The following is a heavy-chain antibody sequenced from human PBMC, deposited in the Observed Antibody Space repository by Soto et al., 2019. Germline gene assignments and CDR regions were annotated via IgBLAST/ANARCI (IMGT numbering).Heavy chain of an antibody. Sequence: SETLSLTCTVSGASISSGDYYWTWIRQPPGKGLEWIGSIYYSGSTYYNPSLKSRVTISVDTSNNQFSLKLSSVTAADTAVYYCAISSYDSSTYYLDYWGQGTLVTVSS. CDR2: IYYSGST. CDR3: AISSYDSSTYYLDY. J-gene: IGHJ4*02. V-gene: IGHV4-30-4*01. D-gene: IGHD3-22*01. CDR1: GASISSGDYY.